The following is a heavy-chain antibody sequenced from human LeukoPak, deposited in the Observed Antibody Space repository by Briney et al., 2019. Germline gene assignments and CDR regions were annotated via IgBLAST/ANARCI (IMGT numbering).Heavy chain of an antibody. Sequence: GGSLRLSCAVSGITFSSYWMHWVRQDPGRGLLWVSRINTQGTYTNYADSVKGRFTISRDNSKNTLYLQMNSLRAEDTAVYYCAKSTAYYYDSSGYYYYFDYWGQGTLVTVSS. D-gene: IGHD3-22*01. CDR3: AKSTAYYYDSSGYYYYFDY. J-gene: IGHJ4*02. CDR1: GITFSSYW. CDR2: INTQGTYT. V-gene: IGHV3-74*01.